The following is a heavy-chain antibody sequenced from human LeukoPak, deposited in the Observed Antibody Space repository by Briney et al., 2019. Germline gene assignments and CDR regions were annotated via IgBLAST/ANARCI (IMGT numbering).Heavy chain of an antibody. J-gene: IGHJ4*02. V-gene: IGHV4-59*01. CDR2: IYYSGST. CDR1: GGSISSYY. CDR3: ARVWSYDYGDYGFDY. D-gene: IGHD4-17*01. Sequence: KASETLSLTCTVSGGSISSYYWSWIRQPPGKGLEFIGYIYYSGSTNYNPSLKSRVTISVDTSKNQFSLKLSSVTAADTAVYYCARVWSYDYGDYGFDYWGQGTLVTVSS.